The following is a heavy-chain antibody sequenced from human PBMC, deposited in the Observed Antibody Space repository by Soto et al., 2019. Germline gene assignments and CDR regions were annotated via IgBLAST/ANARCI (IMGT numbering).Heavy chain of an antibody. V-gene: IGHV4-59*03. CDR1: GVPLDNSF. J-gene: IGHJ5*02. Sequence: QVQLHESGPGLLGLSEHLYLTCTVSGVPLDNSFWSWIRQPPVKGLELIGCVSDAGPESYITEGDTSGYNTSLGIRATTSLEWPQNQFSLTWASLTGADTAVYYCARHRGGITVSGTPLREWFDPWGQGSLVTVSS. CDR3: ARHRGGITVSGTPLREWFDP. D-gene: IGHD6-19*01. CDR2: VSDAGPESYITEGDTS.